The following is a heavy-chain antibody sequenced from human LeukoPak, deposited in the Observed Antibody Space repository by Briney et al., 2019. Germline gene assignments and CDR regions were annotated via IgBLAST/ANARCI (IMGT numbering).Heavy chain of an antibody. CDR1: GYSFRNYG. D-gene: IGHD3-22*01. J-gene: IGHJ2*01. CDR2: INPTNEKT. CDR3: ARDHRTESDGYYFVNELWYFDL. V-gene: IGHV1-3*01. Sequence: ASVKVSCKASGYSFRNYGMHWVRQAPGQRLEWMGRINPTNEKTKYSEKFQGRVTISRDTGASTVYMELSSLRSEDTAVYYRARDHRTESDGYYFVNELWYFDLWGRGTLVTVSS.